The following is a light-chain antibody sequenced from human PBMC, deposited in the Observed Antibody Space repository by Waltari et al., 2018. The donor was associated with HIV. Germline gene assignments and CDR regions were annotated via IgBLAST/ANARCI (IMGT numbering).Light chain of an antibody. CDR1: KSISSW. CDR3: HQYDILPHT. CDR2: KAS. J-gene: IGKJ2*01. V-gene: IGKV1-5*03. Sequence: DARMTQSPSTLSSSVGDTVPITCRSSKSISSWLAWYHQKAGKAPQLLIYKASRTEIGVPSRFSGTGSGTEFILTINNLQPDDSGSYYCHQYDILPHTFGQGTTLE.